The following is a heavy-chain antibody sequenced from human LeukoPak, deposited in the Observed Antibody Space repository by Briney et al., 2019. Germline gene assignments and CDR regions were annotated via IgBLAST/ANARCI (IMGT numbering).Heavy chain of an antibody. D-gene: IGHD3-22*01. CDR3: ARDSNVGIVVVPIDY. J-gene: IGHJ4*02. CDR1: GFTFSSYS. CDR2: ISSSSSYI. V-gene: IGHV3-21*01. Sequence: GGSLGLSCAASGFTFSSYSMNWVRQAPGKGLEWVSSISSSSSYIYYADSVKGRFTISRDNAKNSLYLQMNSLRAEDTAVYYCARDSNVGIVVVPIDYWGQGTLVTVSS.